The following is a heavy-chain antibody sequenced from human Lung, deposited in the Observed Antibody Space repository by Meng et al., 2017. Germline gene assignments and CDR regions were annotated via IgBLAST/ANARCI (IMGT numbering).Heavy chain of an antibody. Sequence: EVQLVGAGGGLVRPRGSLRLSCAAAGFTVSTHWMHWVRQAPGKGLEWVSRITGDGSSTIYADSVQGRFTMSRDNAKNTLSLQMNSLRAEDTAVYYCARGGVTTDDWGQGTLVTVSS. V-gene: IGHV3-74*01. CDR2: ITGDGSST. CDR3: ARGGVTTDD. CDR1: GFTVSTHW. J-gene: IGHJ4*02. D-gene: IGHD4-17*01.